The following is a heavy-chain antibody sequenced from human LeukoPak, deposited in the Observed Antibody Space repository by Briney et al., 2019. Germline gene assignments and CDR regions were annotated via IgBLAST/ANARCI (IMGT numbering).Heavy chain of an antibody. D-gene: IGHD3-10*01. J-gene: IGHJ5*02. CDR2: IYSSGTI. Sequence: NPSETLSLTCSVSGGSIRSYYWSWIRQPAGKGLEWIGRIYSSGTITYNPSLQSRVTMSVDTSKNEFSLKMSSVTAADTAVYYCTRDSGTTGEVKFDPWGQGTLVAVSS. V-gene: IGHV4-4*07. CDR1: GGSIRSYY. CDR3: TRDSGTTGEVKFDP.